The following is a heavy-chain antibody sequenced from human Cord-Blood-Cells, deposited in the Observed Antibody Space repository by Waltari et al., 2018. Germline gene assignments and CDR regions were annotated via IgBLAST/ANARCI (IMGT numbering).Heavy chain of an antibody. CDR3: ARDAPFITGTTPLLFY. D-gene: IGHD1-7*01. Sequence: QVQLVQSGAEVKKPGSSVKVYCKASGGPFSSYAISCVRQAPGQGLEWLGGIIPIFGTANYAQKFQGRVTITADKSTSTAYMELSSLRSEDTAVYYCARDAPFITGTTPLLFYWGQGTLVTVSS. CDR1: GGPFSSYA. V-gene: IGHV1-69*06. CDR2: IIPIFGTA. J-gene: IGHJ4*02.